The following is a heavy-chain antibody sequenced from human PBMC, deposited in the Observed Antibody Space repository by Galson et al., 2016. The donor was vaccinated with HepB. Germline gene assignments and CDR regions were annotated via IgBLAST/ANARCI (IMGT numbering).Heavy chain of an antibody. CDR1: GFTFDDYT. CDR3: GKDWGSLWESSGKGMDV. D-gene: IGHD3-16*01. Sequence: SLRLSCAVSGFTFDDYTMHWVRQAPGKGLEWISLISWDGRSPFYTDSVEGRFTISRDNRKNTLYLQMNSLTIDDTAVYYCGKDWGSLWESSGKGMDVWGQGTTVIVPS. V-gene: IGHV3-43*01. J-gene: IGHJ6*02. CDR2: ISWDGRSP.